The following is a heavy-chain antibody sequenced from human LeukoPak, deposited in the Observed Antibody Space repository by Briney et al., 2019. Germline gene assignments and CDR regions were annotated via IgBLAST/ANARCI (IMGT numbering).Heavy chain of an antibody. D-gene: IGHD1-26*01. V-gene: IGHV4-59*01. CDR2: IYYSGSA. Sequence: PSETLSLTCTVSGGSISSYYWSWIRQPPGKGLEWIGYIYYSGSANYNPSLKSRVTISIHTSKNQFSLKLSSVTAADTAVYYCARDDTTNDAFDIWGQGTMVTVSS. J-gene: IGHJ3*02. CDR3: ARDDTTNDAFDI. CDR1: GGSISSYY.